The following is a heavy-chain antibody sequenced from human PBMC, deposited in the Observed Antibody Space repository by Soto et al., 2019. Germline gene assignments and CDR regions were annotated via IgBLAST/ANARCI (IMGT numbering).Heavy chain of an antibody. V-gene: IGHV1-8*01. CDR1: GFTFITYD. Sequence: GASVKVSCKASGFTFITYDFSWVRQAAGQGLEWMGWTNPNNGNAGFAQKFRGRINMTRNTSISTAYLELSSLRSDDSAVYFCARRKERSGPYYLDLWGQGTQVTSPQ. J-gene: IGHJ4*02. D-gene: IGHD6-25*01. CDR3: ARRKERSGPYYLDL. CDR2: TNPNNGNA.